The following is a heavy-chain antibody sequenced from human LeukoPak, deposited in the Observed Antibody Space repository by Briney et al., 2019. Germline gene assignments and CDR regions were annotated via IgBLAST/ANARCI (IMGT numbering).Heavy chain of an antibody. V-gene: IGHV4-34*01. D-gene: IGHD4-17*01. CDR3: AREGPSTTSPIFDY. CDR1: GGSFSGYY. Sequence: PSETLSLTCAVYGGSFSGYYWSWIRQPPGKGLEWIGEINHSGSTNYNPSLKSRVTIPVDTSKNQFSLKLSSVTAADTAVYYCAREGPSTTSPIFDYWGQGTLVTVSS. J-gene: IGHJ4*02. CDR2: INHSGST.